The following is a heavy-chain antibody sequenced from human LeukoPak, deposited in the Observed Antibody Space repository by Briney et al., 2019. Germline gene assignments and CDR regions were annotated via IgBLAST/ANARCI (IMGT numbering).Heavy chain of an antibody. CDR3: ARGPRITMVRGGQWYYYMDV. Sequence: ASVKVSCKASGDTFTSYYIHWVRQAPGQGLEWMGLINPSGGSTNYAQKFQGRVTMTRDTSTSTVYMELSSLRSDDTAVYYCARGPRITMVRGGQWYYYMDVWGKGTTVTISS. CDR2: INPSGGST. CDR1: GDTFTSYY. J-gene: IGHJ6*03. V-gene: IGHV1-46*01. D-gene: IGHD3-10*01.